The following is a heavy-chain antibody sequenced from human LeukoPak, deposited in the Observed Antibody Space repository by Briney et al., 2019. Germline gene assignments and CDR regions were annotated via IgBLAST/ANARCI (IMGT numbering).Heavy chain of an antibody. CDR3: AKDSRPTVPAAIDGHSQRN. D-gene: IGHD2-2*02. CDR1: GFTFSSYA. J-gene: IGHJ4*02. CDR2: ISGSGGST. V-gene: IGHV3-23*01. Sequence: PGGSLRLSCAASGFTFSSYAMSWVRQAPGKGLEWVSAISGSGGSTYYADSVKGRFTISRDNSKNTLYLQMNSLRAEDTAVYYCAKDSRPTVPAAIDGHSQRNWGQGTLVTVSS.